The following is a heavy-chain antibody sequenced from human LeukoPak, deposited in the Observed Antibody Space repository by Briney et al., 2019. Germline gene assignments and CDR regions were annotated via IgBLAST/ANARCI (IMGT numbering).Heavy chain of an antibody. D-gene: IGHD4-11*01. CDR1: GGSISSSSYY. CDR3: ARSPAYSYFDY. V-gene: IGHV4-39*07. J-gene: IGHJ4*03. CDR2: IYYSGST. Sequence: PSETLSLTCTVSGGSISSSSYYWGWIRQPPGKGLEWIGSIYYSGSTYYNPSLKSRVTMSVDTSKNQFSLKLTSVTAADTAVYYCARSPAYSYFDYWGQGTLVTVSS.